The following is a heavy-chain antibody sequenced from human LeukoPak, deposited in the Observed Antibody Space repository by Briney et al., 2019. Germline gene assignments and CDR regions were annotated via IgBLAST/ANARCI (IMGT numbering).Heavy chain of an antibody. J-gene: IGHJ4*02. D-gene: IGHD2-15*01. CDR3: ARVASVVVVAADRFDFDY. Sequence: GASVKVSCKVSGYTLTQLCMHWVRQAPGKGLEWMGGFDPEDAKIIYAQKFQGRVTMTEDRSTDTVYMELSSLRSEDTAVYYCARVASVVVVAADRFDFDYWGQGTLVTVSS. CDR1: GYTLTQLC. V-gene: IGHV1-24*01. CDR2: FDPEDAKI.